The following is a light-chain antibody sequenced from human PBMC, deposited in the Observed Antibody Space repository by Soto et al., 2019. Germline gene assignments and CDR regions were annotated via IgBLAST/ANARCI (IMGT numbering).Light chain of an antibody. CDR3: QLYGSSFI. CDR1: NRVVNDY. Sequence: EIVLTQSAGTLSLSPGERATLSCRASNRVVNDYLAWYQQRPGQAPRLLIYGASSRATGIPDRFSGSGSGTDFTLTISRLEPEDFAVYYCQLYGSSFIFGPGTKVDNK. J-gene: IGKJ3*01. V-gene: IGKV3-20*01. CDR2: GAS.